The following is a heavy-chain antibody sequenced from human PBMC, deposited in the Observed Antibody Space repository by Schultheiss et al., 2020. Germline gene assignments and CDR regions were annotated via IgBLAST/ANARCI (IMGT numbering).Heavy chain of an antibody. J-gene: IGHJ5*02. CDR3: ARYCSSTSCYSWWFDP. Sequence: SETLSLTCAVYGGSFSGYYWSWIRQPPGKGPEWIGEINHSGSTNSNPSLKSRITMSVDTSRNQFSLKLSSVTAADTAVYYCARYCSSTSCYSWWFDPWGQGTLVTVSS. CDR2: INHSGST. V-gene: IGHV4-34*10. CDR1: GGSFSGYY. D-gene: IGHD2-2*01.